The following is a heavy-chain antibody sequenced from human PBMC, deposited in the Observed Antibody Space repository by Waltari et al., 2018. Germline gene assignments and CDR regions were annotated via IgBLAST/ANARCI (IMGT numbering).Heavy chain of an antibody. CDR3: AKDRQVHPFYGLDV. J-gene: IGHJ6*02. V-gene: IGHV3-23*01. CDR2: LGGNAGGA. Sequence: EVQLLESGGGLVQPGGSLSLSCAGSGFIISDYAMRWVRQAPGRGGVWGSALGGNAGGAYNADAVKGRFTISRDNSKNTLYLQMNSLRPEDKAVYYCAKDRQVHPFYGLDVWGQGTTVTVS. CDR1: GFIISDYA.